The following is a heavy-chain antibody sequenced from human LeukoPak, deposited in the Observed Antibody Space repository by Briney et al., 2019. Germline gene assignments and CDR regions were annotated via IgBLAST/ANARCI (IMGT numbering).Heavy chain of an antibody. V-gene: IGHV4-4*07. D-gene: IGHD2/OR15-2a*01. CDR2: LHPSGIT. CDR3: VRDEYRDV. CDR1: GASINKDY. J-gene: IGHJ6*04. Sequence: SETLSLTCTVSGASINKDYWAWIRQPAGKGLEWIGRLHPSGITHQNPSLRGRVTMSIDASKNQFSLNLSSVTAADTAVYYCVRDEYRDVWGKGTTVTVSS.